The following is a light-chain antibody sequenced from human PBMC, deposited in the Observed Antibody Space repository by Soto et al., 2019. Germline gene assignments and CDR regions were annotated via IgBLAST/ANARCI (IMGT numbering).Light chain of an antibody. V-gene: IGKV3-20*01. J-gene: IGKJ1*01. Sequence: EIVLTQSPDTLSLSPGERATLSCRASQSVSSSYLAWYQQKPGQAPRLLIYGASSRATGIPDRFSGSGSGTDFTLTISRLEPEDIAVYYCQQYGSSPPTCGQGTKVEIK. CDR1: QSVSSSY. CDR3: QQYGSSPPT. CDR2: GAS.